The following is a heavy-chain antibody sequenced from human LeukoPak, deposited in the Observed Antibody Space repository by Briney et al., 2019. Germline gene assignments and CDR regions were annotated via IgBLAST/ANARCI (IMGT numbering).Heavy chain of an antibody. D-gene: IGHD6-13*01. CDR1: GGSISGYY. CDR3: ARHGSSWYYFDY. V-gene: IGHV4-59*08. Sequence: SETLSLTCTVSGGSISGYYWSWIRQPPGKGLEWIGYIYYSGSTNYNPSLKSRVTISVDTSKDQFSLKLSSVTAADTAVYYCARHGSSWYYFDYWGQGTLVTVSS. CDR2: IYYSGST. J-gene: IGHJ4*02.